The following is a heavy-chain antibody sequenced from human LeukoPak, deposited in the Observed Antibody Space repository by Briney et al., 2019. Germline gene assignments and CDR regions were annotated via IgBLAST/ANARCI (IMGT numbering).Heavy chain of an antibody. V-gene: IGHV3-7*01. CDR1: GFTFSSYW. Sequence: GGSLRLSCAASGFTFSSYWMSWVRQAPGKGLEWVAKIKQDGSEKYYVDSVKGRFTISRDNAKNSLYLQMNSLRAEDTAVYYCARDLKRYCSGGSCSDFDYWGQGTLVTVSS. CDR2: IKQDGSEK. CDR3: ARDLKRYCSGGSCSDFDY. D-gene: IGHD2-15*01. J-gene: IGHJ4*02.